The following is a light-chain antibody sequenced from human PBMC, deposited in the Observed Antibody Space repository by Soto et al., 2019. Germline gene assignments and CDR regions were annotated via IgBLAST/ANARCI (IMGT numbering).Light chain of an antibody. CDR1: QSISSSF. CDR3: QQYASSRT. CDR2: GVS. Sequence: EIVLTQSPGTLSLSPGERATLSCRASQSISSSFLAWYQQKPGQAPRLLIYGVSRRATGHPGRFSGSGSGTDFTLTISRLEAEDFVVYYWQQYASSRTFGQGTKV. J-gene: IGKJ1*01. V-gene: IGKV3-20*01.